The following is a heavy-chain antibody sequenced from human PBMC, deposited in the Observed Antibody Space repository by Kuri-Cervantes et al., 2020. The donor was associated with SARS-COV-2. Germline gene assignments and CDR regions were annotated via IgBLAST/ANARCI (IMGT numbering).Heavy chain of an antibody. CDR3: ARDMRTMVRGVTHNWFDP. J-gene: IGHJ5*02. V-gene: IGHV1-3*01. D-gene: IGHD3-10*01. CDR1: GYTFTSYA. CDR2: INAGNGNT. Sequence: ASVKVSCKASGYTFTSYAMHWVRQAPGQRLEWMGWINAGNGNTKYSQKFQGGVTITRDTSASTAYMELSSLRSEDTAVYYCARDMRTMVRGVTHNWFDPWGQGTLVTVSS.